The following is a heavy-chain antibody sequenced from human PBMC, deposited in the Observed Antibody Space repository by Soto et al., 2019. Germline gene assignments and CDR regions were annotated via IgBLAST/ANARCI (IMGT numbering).Heavy chain of an antibody. D-gene: IGHD4-17*01. CDR2: IYWDEDE. CDR1: GFSLTTSGVG. J-gene: IGHJ5*02. CDR3: AHMTTVTTLVS. Sequence: GSGPTLVNPTPTLTLTCTFSGFSLTTSGVGVGWIRQPPGKALEWLALIYWDEDERYSQSLQSRLTITNDTSKNQVGLTMTNMDPVDTATYYCAHMTTVTTLVSWGQGTLVTVSS. V-gene: IGHV2-5*02.